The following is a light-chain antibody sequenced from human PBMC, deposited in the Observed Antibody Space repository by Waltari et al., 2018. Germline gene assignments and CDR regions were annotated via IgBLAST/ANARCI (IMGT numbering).Light chain of an antibody. CDR3: SSYAGSNNLV. CDR1: SSDVGGYNY. CDR2: AVS. V-gene: IGLV2-8*01. J-gene: IGLJ2*01. Sequence: QSALTQPPSASGSPGQSVTISCTGTSSDVGGYNYVPWYQQHPCKAPKLMIYAVSKRPSGVPDRFSGSKSGNTASLIVSGLQAEDEADYYCSSYAGSNNLVFGGGTKLTVL.